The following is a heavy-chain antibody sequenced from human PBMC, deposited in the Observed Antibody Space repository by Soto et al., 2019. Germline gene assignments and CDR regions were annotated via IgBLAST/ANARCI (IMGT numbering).Heavy chain of an antibody. Sequence: QVQLVQSGPEVKKPGSSVKVSCKASGGTFSDSVTSWVRQAPGQGLEWMGGIVPIFGKANLAEKFQDRVTITADEPTSTAYMKLSSLRSEDTAVYYCARGRDGSNYYFDYWGQGTLVTVSS. V-gene: IGHV1-69*01. CDR1: GGTFSDSV. CDR2: IVPIFGKA. D-gene: IGHD3-10*01. CDR3: ARGRDGSNYYFDY. J-gene: IGHJ4*02.